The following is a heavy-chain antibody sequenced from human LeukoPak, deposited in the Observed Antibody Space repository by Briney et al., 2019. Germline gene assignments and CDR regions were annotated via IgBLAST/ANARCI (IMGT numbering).Heavy chain of an antibody. CDR2: SYTSWST. CDR1: GGSISSYY. Sequence: PSETLSLTCTVSGGSISSYYWNWIRQPVGTGLEWIGRSYTSWSTNYNPSLNSRVTMSVDTAKNQFSLKLSSVTAADTAVYYCARDQGSSSWHERSYNWFDPWGQGTLVTVSS. J-gene: IGHJ5*02. CDR3: ARDQGSSSWHERSYNWFDP. D-gene: IGHD6-13*01. V-gene: IGHV4-4*07.